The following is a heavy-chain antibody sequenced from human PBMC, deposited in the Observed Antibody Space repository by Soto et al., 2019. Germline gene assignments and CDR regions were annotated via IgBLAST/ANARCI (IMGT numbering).Heavy chain of an antibody. D-gene: IGHD5-18*01. CDR2: IYWDDDK. J-gene: IGHJ5*02. CDR1: GFSLSTSGVG. Sequence: SGPTLVNPTQTLTLTCTFSGFSLSTSGVGVGWIRQPPGKALEWLALIYWDDDKRYSPSLMSRLTITKDTSKNQVVLTMTNMDPVDTATYYCAHQDTAMVTGWFDPWGQGTLVTVSS. CDR3: AHQDTAMVTGWFDP. V-gene: IGHV2-5*02.